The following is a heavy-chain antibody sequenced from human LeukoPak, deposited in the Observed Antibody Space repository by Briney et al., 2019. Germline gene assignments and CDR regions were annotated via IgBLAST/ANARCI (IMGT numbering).Heavy chain of an antibody. V-gene: IGHV3-7*01. J-gene: IGHJ4*02. CDR1: GFTFSSYW. CDR3: ARDPGWPRGCFDY. Sequence: GGSLRLSCAASGFTFSSYWMSWVRQAPGKGLEGVANIKQDGSEKYYVDSVKGRFTISRDNAKNSLYLQMNSLRAEDRAVYYCARDPGWPRGCFDYWGQGTLVTVSS. D-gene: IGHD2-15*01. CDR2: IKQDGSEK.